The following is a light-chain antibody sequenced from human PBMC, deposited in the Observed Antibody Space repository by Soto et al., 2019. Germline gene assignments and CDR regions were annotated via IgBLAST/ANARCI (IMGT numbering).Light chain of an antibody. J-gene: IGKJ4*01. CDR2: GAY. CDR3: QQYNDWLT. Sequence: DIQLSQSPSLLSASVGDRVTITCRASEDLDNYLAWYRQPPGEAPELLIYGAYTLQSGVPRRFSGAGSGTEFSLTISGLQPEDFAVYYCQQYNDWLTFGGGTKVEIK. V-gene: IGKV1-9*01. CDR1: EDLDNY.